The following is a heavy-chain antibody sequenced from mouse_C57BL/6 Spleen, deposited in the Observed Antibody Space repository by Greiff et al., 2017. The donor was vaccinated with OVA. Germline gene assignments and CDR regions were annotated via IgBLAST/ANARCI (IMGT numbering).Heavy chain of an antibody. CDR3: ASKRPMDY. Sequence: QVQLKQPGAELVKPGASVKLSCKASGYTFTSYWMQWVKQRPGQGLEWIGEIDPSDSYTNYNQKFKGKATLTVDTSSSTAYMQLSSLTSEDSAVYYCASKRPMDYWGQGTSVTVSS. CDR2: IDPSDSYT. CDR1: GYTFTSYW. J-gene: IGHJ4*01. V-gene: IGHV1-50*01.